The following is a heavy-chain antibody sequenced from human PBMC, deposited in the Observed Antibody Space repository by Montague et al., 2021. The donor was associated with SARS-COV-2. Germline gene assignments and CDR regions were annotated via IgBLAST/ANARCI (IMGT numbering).Heavy chain of an antibody. CDR2: INSDGSST. V-gene: IGHV3-74*01. Sequence: SLILSCAASGFTFSNYWMHWVRQAPGKGLVWVSRINSDGSSTTYADSVKGRFTISRDNAKNTVYLQMNSLRAEDSAVYYCASDSRYSGYEADYWGQGTLVTVSS. D-gene: IGHD5-12*01. CDR1: GFTFSNYW. J-gene: IGHJ4*02. CDR3: ASDSRYSGYEADY.